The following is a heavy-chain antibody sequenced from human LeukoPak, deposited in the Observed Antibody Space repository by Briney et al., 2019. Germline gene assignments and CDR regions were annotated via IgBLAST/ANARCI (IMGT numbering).Heavy chain of an antibody. V-gene: IGHV1-18*01. CDR3: ARDRWSGYYTYYYYYGMDV. CDR2: ISAYNGNT. J-gene: IGHJ6*02. D-gene: IGHD3-3*01. CDR1: GYTFTSYV. Sequence: EASVKVSCTASGYTFTSYVISWVRQAPGQGLEWMGWISAYNGNTNYAQKLQGRVTMTTDTSTSTAYMELRSLRSDDTAVYYCARDRWSGYYTYYYYYGMDVWGQGTTVTVSS.